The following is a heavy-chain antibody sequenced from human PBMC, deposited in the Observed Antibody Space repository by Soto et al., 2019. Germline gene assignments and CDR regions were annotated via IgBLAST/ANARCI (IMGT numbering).Heavy chain of an antibody. Sequence: QVQLVESGGGVVQPGRSLRLSCAASGFTFSSYAMHWVRQAPGKGLEWVAIISYDGSNKYYADSVKGRFTITRDNSKNTLYLXXXXXXXXXXXXXXXXXXXXXXXXXXXYWGQGTLFTVSS. CDR1: GFTFSSYA. J-gene: IGHJ4*02. CDR3: XXXXXXXXXXXXY. CDR2: ISYDGSNK. V-gene: IGHV3-30-3*01.